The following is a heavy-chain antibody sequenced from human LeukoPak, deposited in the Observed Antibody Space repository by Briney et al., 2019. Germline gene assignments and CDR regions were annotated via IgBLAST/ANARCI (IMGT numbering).Heavy chain of an antibody. V-gene: IGHV3-23*01. Sequence: GGSLRLSCAASGFTFTSYALNWVRQAPGKGLEWVATVSGSGDRVYHADSVKGRFTISRDNSKNTIYLQMNSLRAEDTALYYCAKAAAAPGFDFWGQGTLVTVSS. D-gene: IGHD6-13*01. CDR2: VSGSGDRV. J-gene: IGHJ4*02. CDR1: GFTFTSYA. CDR3: AKAAAAPGFDF.